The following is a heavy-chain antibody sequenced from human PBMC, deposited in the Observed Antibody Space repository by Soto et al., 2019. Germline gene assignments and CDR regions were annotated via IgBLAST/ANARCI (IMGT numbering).Heavy chain of an antibody. J-gene: IGHJ4*02. CDR1: GFTFSSHA. Sequence: EVLLLESGGGLVQPGGALRLSCAASGFTFSSHAMSWVRQAPGKGLEWVSSISAGGDGAYYADSVKGRFTISRANSNNTLYLQMNSLRTEDTAVYYCARDLWWYLHWGQGTLVTVSS. CDR3: ARDLWWYLH. V-gene: IGHV3-23*01. CDR2: ISAGGDGA. D-gene: IGHD2-15*01.